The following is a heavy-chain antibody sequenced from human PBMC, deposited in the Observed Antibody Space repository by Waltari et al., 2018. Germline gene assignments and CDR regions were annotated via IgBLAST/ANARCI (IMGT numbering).Heavy chain of an antibody. CDR3: ARAEQLGPYNWFDP. V-gene: IGHV1-3*01. Sequence: QFQLVQSGAAVKKPGASVKVSCKASGYTFTSYAMHWVRQAPGQRLEWMGWINAGNGNTKYSQKFQGRVTITRDTSASTAYMELSSLRSEDTAVYYCARAEQLGPYNWFDPWGQGTLVTVSS. CDR2: INAGNGNT. CDR1: GYTFTSYA. D-gene: IGHD6-13*01. J-gene: IGHJ5*02.